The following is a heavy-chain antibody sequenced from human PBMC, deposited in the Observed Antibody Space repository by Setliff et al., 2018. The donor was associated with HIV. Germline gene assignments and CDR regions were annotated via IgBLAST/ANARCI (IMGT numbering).Heavy chain of an antibody. Sequence: PGESLKISCQASGYSFTTLWIAWVRQMPGKGLEWMGMVFPDDSDTRYSPSFQGQVSMSADKSINTAYLQWSSLKASDTAVYYCARSMGFMATTRLDFWGPGTLVTVSS. CDR2: VFPDDSDT. J-gene: IGHJ4*02. D-gene: IGHD3-10*01. CDR1: GYSFTTLW. V-gene: IGHV5-51*01. CDR3: ARSMGFMATTRLDF.